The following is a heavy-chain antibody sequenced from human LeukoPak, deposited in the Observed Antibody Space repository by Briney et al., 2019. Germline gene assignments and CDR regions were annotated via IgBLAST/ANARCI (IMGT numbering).Heavy chain of an antibody. CDR1: GFTFSSYW. V-gene: IGHV3-7*01. J-gene: IGHJ4*02. CDR3: AKDRVVVTASVEVDY. CDR2: IKQDGSEK. Sequence: PGGSLRLSCAASGFTFSSYWMSWVRQAPGKGLEWVANIKQDGSEKYYVDSVEGRFTVSRDNARNSLYLQINSLRAGDTAVYYCAKDRVVVTASVEVDYWGQGTLVTVSS. D-gene: IGHD2-21*02.